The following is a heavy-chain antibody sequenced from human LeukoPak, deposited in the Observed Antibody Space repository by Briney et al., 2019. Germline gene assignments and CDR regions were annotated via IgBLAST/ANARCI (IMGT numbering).Heavy chain of an antibody. D-gene: IGHD3-22*01. CDR3: ARDSDSSGYYYQYDY. CDR2: INHSGST. CDR1: GGSFNDYY. V-gene: IGHV4-34*01. J-gene: IGHJ4*02. Sequence: PSETLSLTCAVYGGSFNDYYWSWIRQPPGKGLEWIGEINHSGSTNYNPSLKSRVTISVDTSKNQFSLKLSSVTAADTAVYYCARDSDSSGYYYQYDYWGQGTLVTVSS.